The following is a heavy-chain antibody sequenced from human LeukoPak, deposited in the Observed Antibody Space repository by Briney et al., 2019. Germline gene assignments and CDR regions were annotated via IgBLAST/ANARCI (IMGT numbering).Heavy chain of an antibody. J-gene: IGHJ5*02. D-gene: IGHD2-15*01. CDR2: FIPILGIA. Sequence: SVKVSCKASGGTFSSYTISWVRQAPGQGLEWMGRFIPILGIANYAQKFQGRVTITADKSTSTAYMELSSLRSEDTAVYYCARDHIPEDIVVVVAATGFDPWGQGTLVTVSS. CDR3: ARDHIPEDIVVVVAATGFDP. CDR1: GGTFSSYT. V-gene: IGHV1-69*04.